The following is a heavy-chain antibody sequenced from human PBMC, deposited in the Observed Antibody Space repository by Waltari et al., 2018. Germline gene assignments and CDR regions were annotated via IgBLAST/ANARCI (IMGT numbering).Heavy chain of an antibody. J-gene: IGHJ4*02. Sequence: QVQLQESGPGLVKPSETLSLTCTVSGGSLSRHYWSWIRQPPGKGLEWIWYIYYSGSTNYNPSLKSRVTISVDTSKNQFSLKLSSVTAADTAVYYCARGAGYGSGSYPYYFDYWGQGTLVTVSS. V-gene: IGHV4-59*11. CDR1: GGSLSRHY. CDR3: ARGAGYGSGSYPYYFDY. D-gene: IGHD3-10*01. CDR2: IYYSGST.